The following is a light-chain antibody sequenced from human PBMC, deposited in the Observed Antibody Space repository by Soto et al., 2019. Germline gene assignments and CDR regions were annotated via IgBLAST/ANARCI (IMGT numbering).Light chain of an antibody. V-gene: IGKV1-27*01. CDR3: QKYNTAPIFT. J-gene: IGKJ3*01. CDR1: QGISDY. Sequence: DIQMTQSPSSLSASVGDRVTITCRASQGISDYLAWYQQKPGKIPKLLIYGASTLQSGVPSRFSGSGSWTDFTLTISSLQPEDVATYYCQKYNTAPIFTFGPGTKVDIK. CDR2: GAS.